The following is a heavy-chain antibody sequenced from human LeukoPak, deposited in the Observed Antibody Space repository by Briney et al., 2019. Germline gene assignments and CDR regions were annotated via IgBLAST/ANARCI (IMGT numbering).Heavy chain of an antibody. Sequence: ASVKGSCKASGYTFTSYGISWVRQAPGQGLEWMGSINTYNGNTKYVQNLQGRVTMTTDTSTNTAYMELRSLRSDDTAVYYCARDQHDHVWGSYRPYFDYWGQGTLVTVSS. CDR3: ARDQHDHVWGSYRPYFDY. CDR2: INTYNGNT. D-gene: IGHD3-16*02. V-gene: IGHV1-18*01. J-gene: IGHJ4*02. CDR1: GYTFTSYG.